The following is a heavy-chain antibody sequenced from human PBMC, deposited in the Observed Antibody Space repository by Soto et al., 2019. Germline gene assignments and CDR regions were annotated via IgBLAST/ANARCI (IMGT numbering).Heavy chain of an antibody. CDR1: GYTFTNYA. J-gene: IGHJ2*01. CDR2: ISASTRNT. V-gene: IGHV1-18*01. Sequence: QVKLVQSGAEVKKPGASVKVSCQASGYTFTNYAISWVRQAPGQGLEWMGWISASTRNTDQAQNFQGRVTMTIDTSTNTANMGLRSLRSDDTAVYYCARCYCSVGSCYACWHFDLWGRGTLVTVSS. D-gene: IGHD2-15*01. CDR3: ARCYCSVGSCYACWHFDL.